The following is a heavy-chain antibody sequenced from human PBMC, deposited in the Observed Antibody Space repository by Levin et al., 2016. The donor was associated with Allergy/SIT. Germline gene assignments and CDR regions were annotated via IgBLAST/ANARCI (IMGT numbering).Heavy chain of an antibody. Sequence: PGKGLEWIGYIYYSGSTNYNPSLKSRVTTSVDTSKNQFSLKLSSVTAADTAVYYCARVDPSYCSGGSCYSPGFDYWGQGTLVTVSS. CDR3: ARVDPSYCSGGSCYSPGFDY. V-gene: IGHV4-59*13. D-gene: IGHD2-15*01. J-gene: IGHJ4*02. CDR2: IYYSGST.